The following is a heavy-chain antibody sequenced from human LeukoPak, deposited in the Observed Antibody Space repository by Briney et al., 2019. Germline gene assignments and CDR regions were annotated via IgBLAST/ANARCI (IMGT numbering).Heavy chain of an antibody. CDR2: ISWNSGSI. D-gene: IGHD4-17*01. J-gene: IGHJ2*01. V-gene: IGHV3-9*01. CDR1: GFTFDDYA. CDR3: AKDSYGDYGGPYWYFDL. Sequence: GGSLRLSCAASGFTFDDYAMHWVRQAPGKGLEWVSGISWNSGSIGYADSVKGRFTISRDNAKNSLYLQMNSLRAEDTALYYCAKDSYGDYGGPYWYFDLWGRGTLVTVSS.